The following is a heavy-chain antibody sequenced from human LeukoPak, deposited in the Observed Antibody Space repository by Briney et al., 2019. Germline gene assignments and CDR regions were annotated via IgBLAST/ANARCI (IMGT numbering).Heavy chain of an antibody. V-gene: IGHV4-59*12. J-gene: IGHJ4*02. Sequence: SETLSLTCAVYGGTFSGYYWSWIRQPPGKGLEWIGYIYYSGSTNYNPSLKSRVTISVDTSKNQFSLKLSSVTAADTAVYYCARVWARTGDFWSGYYSTNPQSYFDYWGQGTLVTVSS. CDR1: GGTFSGYY. CDR3: ARVWARTGDFWSGYYSTNPQSYFDY. D-gene: IGHD3-3*01. CDR2: IYYSGST.